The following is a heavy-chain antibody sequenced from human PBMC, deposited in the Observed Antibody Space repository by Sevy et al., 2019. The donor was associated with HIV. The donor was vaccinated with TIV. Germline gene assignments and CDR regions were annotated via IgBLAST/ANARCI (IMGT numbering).Heavy chain of an antibody. CDR2: FDPEDDET. V-gene: IGHV1-24*01. CDR1: GYTLTQLS. Sequence: ASVKVSCKVSGYTLTQLSMHWVRQAPGKGLEWMGSFDPEDDETLYAQNFQDRVTMTEDTSTGTAYMELMTLRSEDTALYYCATTKEYSESSGSPFDYWGQGTLVTVSS. CDR3: ATTKEYSESSGSPFDY. J-gene: IGHJ4*02. D-gene: IGHD3-22*01.